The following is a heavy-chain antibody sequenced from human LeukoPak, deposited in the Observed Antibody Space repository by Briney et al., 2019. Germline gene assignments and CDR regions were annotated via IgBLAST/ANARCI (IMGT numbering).Heavy chain of an antibody. V-gene: IGHV3-11*04. CDR3: ARALTYYYDSSGYYYV. CDR2: ISSSGSTI. J-gene: IGHJ4*02. Sequence: GGSLRLSCAASGFTFSDYYMGWLRQATGKGLEWVSYISSSGSTIYYAVSVKGRFTISRDNAKNSMYLQMNSLGAEDTAVYYCARALTYYYDSSGYYYVWGEGTLVTVSS. D-gene: IGHD3-22*01. CDR1: GFTFSDYY.